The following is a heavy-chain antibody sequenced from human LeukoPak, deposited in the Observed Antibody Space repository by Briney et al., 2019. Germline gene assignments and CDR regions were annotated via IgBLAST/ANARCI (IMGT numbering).Heavy chain of an antibody. CDR3: AREVRTDYGDYYYYYGMDV. J-gene: IGHJ6*02. CDR1: GYMFTSYG. CDR2: ISAYNGNT. V-gene: IGHV1-18*01. D-gene: IGHD4-17*01. Sequence: ASVKVSCKASGYMFTSYGISWVRQAPGQGLEWMGWISAYNGNTNYAQKLQGRVTMTTDTSTSTAYMELRSLRSDDTAVYYCAREVRTDYGDYYYYYGMDVWAKGPRSPSP.